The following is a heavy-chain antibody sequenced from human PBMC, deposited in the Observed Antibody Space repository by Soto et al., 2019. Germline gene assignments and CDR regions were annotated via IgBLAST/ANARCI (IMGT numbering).Heavy chain of an antibody. CDR3: AHVQYSSSWRETPKLNY. D-gene: IGHD6-13*01. J-gene: IGHJ4*02. V-gene: IGHV2-5*02. CDR1: GFSLSTSGVG. CDR2: IYWDDDK. Sequence: QITLKESGPTLVKPTQTLTLTCTFSGFSLSTSGVGVGWIRQPPGKALEWLALIYWDDDKRYSPSLKSRLTITKDTSKNQVVLTMTNMDPVDTATCYCAHVQYSSSWRETPKLNYWGQGTLVTVSS.